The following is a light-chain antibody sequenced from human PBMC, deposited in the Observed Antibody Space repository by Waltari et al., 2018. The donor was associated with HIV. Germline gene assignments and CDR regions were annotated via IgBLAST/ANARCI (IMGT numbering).Light chain of an antibody. V-gene: IGLV2-8*01. CDR3: ASHAGSKDV. CDR1: SSDIGAYNY. CDR2: DVT. Sequence: GPSSDIGAYNYVAWYQQYPGKAPKLMIYDVTKRPSGVPDRFSGSKSGNTASLTVSGLQAEDEADYYCASHAGSKDVFGGGTKLTVL. J-gene: IGLJ2*01.